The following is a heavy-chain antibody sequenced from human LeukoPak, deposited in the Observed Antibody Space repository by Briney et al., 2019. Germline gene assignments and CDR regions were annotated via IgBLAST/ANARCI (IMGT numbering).Heavy chain of an antibody. V-gene: IGHV3-30*02. CDR3: AKVLPIAVAGIDY. J-gene: IGHJ4*02. CDR1: GFTFSSYG. CDR2: IGYDGSNK. Sequence: PGGSLRLSCAASGFTFSSYGMHWVRQAPGKGLEWVTFIGYDGSNKYYADSVKGRFTISRDNSKNTLYLQMNSLRAEDTAVYYCAKVLPIAVAGIDYWGQGTLVTVSS. D-gene: IGHD6-19*01.